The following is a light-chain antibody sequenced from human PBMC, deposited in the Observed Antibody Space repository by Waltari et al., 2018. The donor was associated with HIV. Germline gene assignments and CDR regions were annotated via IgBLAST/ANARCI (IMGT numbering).Light chain of an antibody. J-gene: IGKJ1*01. CDR3: QQYGSFPRT. Sequence: EIVLTQSPGTLSLSPGERATLSCRASQSVSSNYLAWYQQKPGQAPRLLIYGASSRATGIPDRFSGSGSGTDFTLTISRLESEDFAVYYCQQYGSFPRTFGQGTEVQIK. V-gene: IGKV3-20*01. CDR1: QSVSSNY. CDR2: GAS.